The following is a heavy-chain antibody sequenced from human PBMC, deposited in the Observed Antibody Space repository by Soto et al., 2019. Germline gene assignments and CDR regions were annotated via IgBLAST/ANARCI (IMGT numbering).Heavy chain of an antibody. CDR2: ISAYNGNT. Sequence: ASVKVSCKASGYTFTSYGISWVRQAPGQGLEWMGWISAYNGNTNYAQRLQGRVTMTTDTSTSTAYMELRSLRSDDTAVYYCARGRWIQLWSHSDYWGQGTLVTVSSGKFSTSTVYMELSSLRSEDTAVYYCARGYDFWSGSYYMDVWGKGTTVTVSS. CDR1: GYTFTSYG. V-gene: IGHV1-18*01. CDR3: ARGRWIQLWSHSDYWGQGTLVTVSSGKFSTSTVYMELSSLRSEDTAVYYCARGYDFWSGSYYMDV. J-gene: IGHJ6*03. D-gene: IGHD5-18*01.